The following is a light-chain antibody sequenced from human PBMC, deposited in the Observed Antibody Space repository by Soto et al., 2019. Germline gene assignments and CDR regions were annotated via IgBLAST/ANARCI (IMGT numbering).Light chain of an antibody. CDR3: QQYTSSLIT. V-gene: IGKV3-11*01. CDR2: DAS. J-gene: IGKJ5*01. CDR1: QSINRH. Sequence: EIVLTQSPATLSLSPGERATLSCRASQSINRHLAWYRQKPGQAPRLLIYDASNRATGIPARFSGSGSGTDFTLTISSLQSEDFAVYYCQQYTSSLITFGQGTRWRL.